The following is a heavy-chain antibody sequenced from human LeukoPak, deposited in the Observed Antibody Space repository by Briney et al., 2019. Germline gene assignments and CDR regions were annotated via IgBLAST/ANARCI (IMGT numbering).Heavy chain of an antibody. D-gene: IGHD2-2*01. CDR2: ISGGGGST. CDR3: AKGGYFSSTSCYVGLFDP. V-gene: IGHV3-23*01. Sequence: GGSLRLSCTVSGFTFSSYVMNWVRQAPGKGLEWVSVISGGGGSTYYADSVKGRFTISRDNSKNTLFLQMNSLRAEDTAVYYCAKGGYFSSTSCYVGLFDPWGQGTLVTVSS. J-gene: IGHJ5*02. CDR1: GFTFSSYV.